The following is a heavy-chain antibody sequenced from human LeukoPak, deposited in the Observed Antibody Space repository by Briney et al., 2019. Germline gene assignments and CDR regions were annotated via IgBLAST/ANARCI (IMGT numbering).Heavy chain of an antibody. CDR3: ATENSGAYFGSLGY. D-gene: IGHD1-26*01. J-gene: IGHJ4*02. Sequence: PGTSLRLSCAASGFTFRNYGMHWVRQAPGKGLEWVAVIQSDGSIKSYEDSVRGRFTISRDNSKNTMWLQMNSLRAEDTAVYYCATENSGAYFGSLGYWGQGTLVIVSS. CDR1: GFTFRNYG. CDR2: IQSDGSIK. V-gene: IGHV3-33*05.